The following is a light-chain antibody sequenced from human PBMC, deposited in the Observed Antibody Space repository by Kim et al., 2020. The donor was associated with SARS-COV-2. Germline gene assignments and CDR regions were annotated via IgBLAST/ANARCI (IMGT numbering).Light chain of an antibody. V-gene: IGLV2-14*04. CDR3: SSYTSSSTWV. J-gene: IGLJ3*02. Sequence: GQSITISCTGTSSDIGGYNYVSWYQQHPGKAPKRMIYDVSKRPSGVSNRFSGAKSGNTASLTISGLHAEDEADYYCSSYTSSSTWVFGGGTKLTVL. CDR1: SSDIGGYNY. CDR2: DVS.